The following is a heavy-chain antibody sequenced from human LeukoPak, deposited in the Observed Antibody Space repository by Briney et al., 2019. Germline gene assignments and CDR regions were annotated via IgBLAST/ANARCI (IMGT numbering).Heavy chain of an antibody. D-gene: IGHD4-17*01. CDR1: GGSISSYY. CDR3: ARGRSVTTPYYFDY. CDR2: IYYSGST. J-gene: IGHJ4*02. Sequence: SETLSLTCTVSGGSISSYYWSWIRQPPGKGLEWIGYIYYSGSTNYNPSLKSRVTISVDTSKNQFSLKLSSVTAADTAVYYCARGRSVTTPYYFDYWGQGTLVTVSS. V-gene: IGHV4-59*12.